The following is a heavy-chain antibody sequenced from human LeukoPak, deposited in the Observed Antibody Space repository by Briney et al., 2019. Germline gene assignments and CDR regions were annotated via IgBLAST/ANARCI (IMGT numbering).Heavy chain of an antibody. V-gene: IGHV1-46*01. J-gene: IGHJ4*02. D-gene: IGHD5-24*01. CDR1: GYTFTSYY. CDR3: ASQSSPSDGPDY. CDR2: INPSGGST. Sequence: GASVKVSCKASGYTFTSYYMHWVRQAPGQGLEWMGIINPSGGSTSYAQKFQGRVTMTRDMSTSTVYMELSSLRSEDTAVYYCASQSSPSDGPDYWGQGTLVTVSS.